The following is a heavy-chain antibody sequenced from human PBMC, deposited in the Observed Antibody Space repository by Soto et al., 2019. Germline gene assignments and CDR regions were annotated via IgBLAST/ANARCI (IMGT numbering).Heavy chain of an antibody. CDR3: ASRRTYYDFWSGSVDV. V-gene: IGHV4-39*01. Sequence: QLQLQESGPGLVKPSETLSLTCTVSGGSISSSSYYWGWIRQPPGKGLEWIGSIYYSGSTYYNPSLKSRVTISGDTSKNQFSLKLSSVTAADTAVYYCASRRTYYDFWSGSVDVWGKGTTVTVSS. CDR1: GGSISSSSYY. CDR2: IYYSGST. J-gene: IGHJ6*04. D-gene: IGHD3-3*01.